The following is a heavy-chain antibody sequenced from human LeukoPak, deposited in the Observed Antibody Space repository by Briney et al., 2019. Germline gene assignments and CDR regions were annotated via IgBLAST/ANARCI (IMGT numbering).Heavy chain of an antibody. V-gene: IGHV3-9*01. J-gene: IGHJ5*02. Sequence: GRSLRLSCAASGFTFDDYAMHWVRQAPGKGLEWVSGISWNSGSIGYADSVKGRFTISRDNSKNTLYLQMNSLRAEDTAVYYCAKQAPLEWYDNWFDPWGQGTLVTVSS. CDR2: ISWNSGSI. CDR3: AKQAPLEWYDNWFDP. CDR1: GFTFDDYA. D-gene: IGHD3-3*01.